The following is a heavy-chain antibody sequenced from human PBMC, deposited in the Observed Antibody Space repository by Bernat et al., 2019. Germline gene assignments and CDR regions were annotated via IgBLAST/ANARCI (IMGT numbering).Heavy chain of an antibody. CDR1: GYTFTGYY. D-gene: IGHD6-13*01. CDR3: ASAVGGSRGYYFDY. Sequence: QVQLVQSGAEVKKPGASVKVSCKASGYTFTGYYIHWVRQAPGQGLEWMGWINPNNGDTNDVQKFQGGVTMTGEAAISAAYMELSRLTSDDTAVDYCASAVGGSRGYYFDYWGEGTLVTVAS. V-gene: IGHV1-2*02. J-gene: IGHJ4*02. CDR2: INPNNGDT.